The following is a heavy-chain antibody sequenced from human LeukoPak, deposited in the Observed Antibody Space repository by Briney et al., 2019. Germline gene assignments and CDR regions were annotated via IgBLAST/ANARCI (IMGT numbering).Heavy chain of an antibody. J-gene: IGHJ4*02. Sequence: SETLSLTCTVSGGSISSYYWSWIRQPPGKGLEWIGYIYYSGSTNYNPSLKSRVTISVDTSKNQFSLKLSSVTAADTAVYYCARHIDDYGGDDYWGQGTLATVSS. D-gene: IGHD4-17*01. CDR1: GGSISSYY. V-gene: IGHV4-59*08. CDR2: IYYSGST. CDR3: ARHIDDYGGDDY.